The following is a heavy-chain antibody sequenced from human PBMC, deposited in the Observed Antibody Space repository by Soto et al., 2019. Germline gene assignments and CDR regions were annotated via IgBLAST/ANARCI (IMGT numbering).Heavy chain of an antibody. CDR3: AVWSALTQYYFDS. CDR1: GGSISSGDYY. V-gene: IGHV4-61*03. CDR2: AYYSGTT. D-gene: IGHD3-3*01. Sequence: PSETLSLTCTGSGGSISSGDYYWSWIRQPPGKGLEWIGYAYYSGTTVYNPSLKSRVSISVDTSKKHVSLRLNSVTAADTAVYYCAVWSALTQYYFDSWGHGTLVTVSS. J-gene: IGHJ4*01.